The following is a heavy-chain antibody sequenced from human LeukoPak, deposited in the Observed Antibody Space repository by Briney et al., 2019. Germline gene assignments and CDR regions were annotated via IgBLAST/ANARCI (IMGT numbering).Heavy chain of an antibody. J-gene: IGHJ4*02. Sequence: GGSLRLSCAASGFVFSSHTMGWVRQAPGKGLEWVSSIDKSCSNTYYADSVKGRFTISRDNSKYTLYLQMKSLRAEDTAVDYCAKDWGYGSGTYFNSWGQGTLVTVSS. CDR1: GFVFSSHT. CDR2: IDKSCSNT. D-gene: IGHD3-10*01. CDR3: AKDWGYGSGTYFNS. V-gene: IGHV3-23*05.